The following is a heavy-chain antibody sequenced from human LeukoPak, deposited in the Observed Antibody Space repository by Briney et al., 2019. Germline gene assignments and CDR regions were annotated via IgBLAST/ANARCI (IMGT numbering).Heavy chain of an antibody. Sequence: GGSLRLSCAASGFTFSSYEMNWVRQAPGKGLEWVSYISSSGSTTYYADSVKGRFTISRDNAKNSLYLQMYSLRAEDTAVYYCARDEGSSWKNWFDPWGQGTLVTVSS. D-gene: IGHD6-13*01. CDR2: ISSSGSTT. V-gene: IGHV3-48*03. CDR3: ARDEGSSWKNWFDP. CDR1: GFTFSSYE. J-gene: IGHJ5*02.